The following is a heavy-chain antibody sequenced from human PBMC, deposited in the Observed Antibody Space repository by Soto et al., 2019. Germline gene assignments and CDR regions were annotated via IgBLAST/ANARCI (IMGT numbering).Heavy chain of an antibody. CDR1: GFTFSSYA. J-gene: IGHJ4*02. Sequence: PGGSLRLSCAASGFTFSSYAMSWVRQAPGKGLEWVSAISGSGGSTYYADSVKGRFTISRDNSKNTLYLQMNSLRAEDTAVYYCAKDYYYYDSSGYYCLFDYWGQGTLVTVSS. CDR2: ISGSGGST. D-gene: IGHD3-22*01. CDR3: AKDYYYYDSSGYYCLFDY. V-gene: IGHV3-23*01.